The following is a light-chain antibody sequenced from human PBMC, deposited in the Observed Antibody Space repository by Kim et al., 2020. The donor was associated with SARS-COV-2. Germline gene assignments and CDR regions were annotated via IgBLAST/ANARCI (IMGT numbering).Light chain of an antibody. J-gene: IGKJ1*01. CDR2: DAS. Sequence: SPGERATLSCRASQSMSSNYLAWYQQKPGQAPRLLIYDASSRATGIPDRFSGRGSGTDFTLTINRLEPEDIAMYYCQQYSNSPRTFVQGTKVDIK. V-gene: IGKV3-20*01. CDR3: QQYSNSPRT. CDR1: QSMSSNY.